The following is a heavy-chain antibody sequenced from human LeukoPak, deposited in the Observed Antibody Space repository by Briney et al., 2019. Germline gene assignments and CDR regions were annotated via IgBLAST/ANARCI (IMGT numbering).Heavy chain of an antibody. Sequence: PSETLSLTCTVSGGSISSSSYYWGWIRQPPGKGLEWIGYIYYSGSTNYNPSLKSRVTISVDTSKNQFSLKLSSVTAADTAVYYCARQGAGVPFDYWGRGTLVTVSS. D-gene: IGHD3-10*01. V-gene: IGHV4-61*05. J-gene: IGHJ4*02. CDR3: ARQGAGVPFDY. CDR2: IYYSGST. CDR1: GGSISSSSYY.